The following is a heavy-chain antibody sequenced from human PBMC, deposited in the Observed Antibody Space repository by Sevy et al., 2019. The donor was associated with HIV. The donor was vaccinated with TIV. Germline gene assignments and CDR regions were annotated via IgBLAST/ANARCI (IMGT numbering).Heavy chain of an antibody. Sequence: GGSLRLSCAASGFTFSSYGMHWVRQAPGKGLEWVAVISYDGSNKYYADSVKGRFTISRDNSKKMLYLQMNSLRAEDTAVYYCAKLAAADPGGLYYYYGMDVWGQGTTVTVSS. J-gene: IGHJ6*02. CDR3: AKLAAADPGGLYYYYGMDV. D-gene: IGHD6-13*01. CDR1: GFTFSSYG. CDR2: ISYDGSNK. V-gene: IGHV3-30*18.